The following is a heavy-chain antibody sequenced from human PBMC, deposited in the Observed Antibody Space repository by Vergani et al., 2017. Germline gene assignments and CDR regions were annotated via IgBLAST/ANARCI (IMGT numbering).Heavy chain of an antibody. D-gene: IGHD6-19*01. V-gene: IGHV3-48*03. CDR1: GFTFSSYE. J-gene: IGHJ6*02. Sequence: EVQLVESGGGLVQPGESLRLSCAASGFTFSSYEMNWVRQAPGKGLEWVSYISSSGSTIYYADSVKGRFTISRDNAKNSLYLQMNSLRAEDTAVYYCARENGLTVAGNPADLDYYYYYGMDVWGQGTTVTVSS. CDR2: ISSSGSTI. CDR3: ARENGLTVAGNPADLDYYYYYGMDV.